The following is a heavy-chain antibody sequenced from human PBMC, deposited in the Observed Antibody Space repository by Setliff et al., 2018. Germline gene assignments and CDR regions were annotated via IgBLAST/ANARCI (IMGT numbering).Heavy chain of an antibody. CDR2: IHYSGST. Sequence: PSETLSLTCTVSGGSISSGSYYWGWIRQPPRKGLEWIGSIHYSGSTYYNPSLKSRVTISVDTSKNQFSLKLSSVTAADTAVYYCARALASGSYYGQSSYYMDVWGKGTTVTVSS. V-gene: IGHV4-39*01. CDR1: GGSISSGSYY. D-gene: IGHD3-10*01. CDR3: ARALASGSYYGQSSYYMDV. J-gene: IGHJ6*03.